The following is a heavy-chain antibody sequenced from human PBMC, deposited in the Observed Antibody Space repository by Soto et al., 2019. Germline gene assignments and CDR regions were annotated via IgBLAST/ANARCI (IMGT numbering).Heavy chain of an antibody. CDR2: IRNKANSYTT. J-gene: IGHJ4*02. V-gene: IGHV3-72*01. D-gene: IGHD3-22*01. CDR1: GFTFSDHY. CDR3: ARWAYDGRDPDY. Sequence: EVQLVESGGGLVQPGGSLRLSCAASGFTFSDHYMDWVRQAPGKGLEWVGRIRNKANSYTTEYAASVKGRFTISRDDSKNSVYLQMNSLKTEDTAVYYCARWAYDGRDPDYWGQGALVIVSS.